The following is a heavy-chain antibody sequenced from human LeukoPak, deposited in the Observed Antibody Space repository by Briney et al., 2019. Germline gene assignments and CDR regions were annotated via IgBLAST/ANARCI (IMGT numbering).Heavy chain of an antibody. CDR1: GFTFSSYG. CDR3: ARGQKYTSGYRVTELGSRYSDY. D-gene: IGHD5-18*01. Sequence: PGGSLRLSCAASGFTFSSYGMSWVRQAPGKGLEWIGYIFYSGRTNYNPSLKSRVTLSVDTSKNWFSLRLTSVTAADTAVYYCARGQKYTSGYRVTELGSRYSDYWGQGARVTVSP. J-gene: IGHJ4*02. CDR2: IFYSGRT. V-gene: IGHV4-59*01.